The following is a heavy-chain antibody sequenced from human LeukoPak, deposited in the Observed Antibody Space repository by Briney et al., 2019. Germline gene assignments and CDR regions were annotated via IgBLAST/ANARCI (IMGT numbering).Heavy chain of an antibody. CDR3: AGGYYGSGRSSSDAFDI. J-gene: IGHJ3*02. V-gene: IGHV3-21*01. CDR1: GFTFSSYS. D-gene: IGHD3-10*01. CDR2: ISSSSSYI. Sequence: PGGSLRLSCAASGFTFSSYSMNWVRQAPGKGLEWVSSISSSSSYIYYADSVKGRFTISRDNAKNSLYLRMNSLRAEDTAVYYCAGGYYGSGRSSSDAFDIWGQGTMVTVSS.